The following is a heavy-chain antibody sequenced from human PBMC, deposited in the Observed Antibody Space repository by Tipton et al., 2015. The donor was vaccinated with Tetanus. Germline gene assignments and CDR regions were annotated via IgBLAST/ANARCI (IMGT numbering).Heavy chain of an antibody. D-gene: IGHD1-26*01. CDR3: GRHGGSYIAYWCFDL. J-gene: IGHJ2*01. CDR2: INYGGTT. V-gene: IGHV4-39*01. Sequence: GLVKPSETLSLTCTVSGGSINNSGYFWGWIRQPPGKGLEWIASINYGGTTYYNPSLKSRLAISVDTSKSHFSLRLSSVTAADTAMYYCGRHGGSYIAYWCFDLWGRGTLVTVSS. CDR1: GGSINNSGYF.